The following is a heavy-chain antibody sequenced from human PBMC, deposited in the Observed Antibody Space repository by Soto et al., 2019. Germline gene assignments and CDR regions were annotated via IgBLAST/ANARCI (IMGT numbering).Heavy chain of an antibody. Sequence: QVQLVQSGAEVKKPGSSVKVSCKASGGSFNTYGISWVRQAPGQGREWMGGFLPVFTTAKYAQKFQGRVSINAEESTSTAYMELRSLRYEDTAVSFGARDGVDVSRTSVRNGELDIWGQGTVVTVSS. CDR3: ARDGVDVSRTSVRNGELDI. D-gene: IGHD1-26*01. CDR1: GGSFNTYG. CDR2: FLPVFTTA. V-gene: IGHV1-69*01. J-gene: IGHJ3*02.